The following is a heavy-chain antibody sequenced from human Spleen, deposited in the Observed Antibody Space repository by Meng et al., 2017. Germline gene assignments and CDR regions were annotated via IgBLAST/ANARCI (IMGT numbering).Heavy chain of an antibody. D-gene: IGHD6-19*01. V-gene: IGHV1-2*02. CDR2: INPNSGGT. J-gene: IGHJ4*02. CDR1: AYTFTDYY. CDR3: ARETGSGWSYFDY. Sequence: ASVKVSCKASAYTFTDYYIHWLRQAPGQGLEWMGWINPNSGGTNYAQKFQGRVTMTRDTSIGTAYMELSTLRSDDTAVYYCARETGSGWSYFDYWGQGTLVTVSS.